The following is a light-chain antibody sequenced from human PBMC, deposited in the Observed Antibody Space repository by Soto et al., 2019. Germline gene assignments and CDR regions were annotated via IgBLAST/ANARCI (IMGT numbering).Light chain of an antibody. CDR1: SSDVGGYNY. CDR2: DVS. J-gene: IGLJ2*01. CDR3: SSYTSSIPPL. V-gene: IGLV2-14*01. Sequence: QSALTQPASVSGSPGQSITISCTGTSSDVGGYNYVSWYQQHPGKAPKLMIYDVSNRPSGVSNRFSGSKSGNTASLTISGLQAEDGADYYGSSYTSSIPPLFGGGTKLTVL.